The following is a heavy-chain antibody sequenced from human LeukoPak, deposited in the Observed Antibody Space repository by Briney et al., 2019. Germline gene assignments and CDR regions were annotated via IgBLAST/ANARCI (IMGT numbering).Heavy chain of an antibody. V-gene: IGHV3-30*02. D-gene: IGHD2-2*01. Sequence: PGGSLRLSCAASGFTFSSYGMHWVRQAPGKGLEWVAFIRYDGSNKYYADSVKGRFTISRDNSKNTLYLQMNSLRAEDTAVYYCAKSQTRKVVPAAMDYWGQGTLVTVSS. CDR3: AKSQTRKVVPAAMDY. CDR2: IRYDGSNK. CDR1: GFTFSSYG. J-gene: IGHJ4*02.